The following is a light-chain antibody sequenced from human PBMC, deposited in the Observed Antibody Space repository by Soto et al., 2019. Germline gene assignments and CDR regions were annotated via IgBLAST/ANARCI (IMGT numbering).Light chain of an antibody. CDR1: QSISRS. CDR3: HQYENWPQT. Sequence: SCRASQSISRSLAWHQQKPGQAPRLLISDASTRATGIPARFSGSGSGTEFTLTISSLQSEDFALYYCHQYENWPQTFGQGTKVDIK. J-gene: IGKJ1*01. V-gene: IGKV3-15*01. CDR2: DAS.